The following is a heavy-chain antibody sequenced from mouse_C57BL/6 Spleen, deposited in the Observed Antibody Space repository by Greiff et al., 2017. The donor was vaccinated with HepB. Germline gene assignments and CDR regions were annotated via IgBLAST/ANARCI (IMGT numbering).Heavy chain of an antibody. D-gene: IGHD3-3*01. CDR1: GYTFTSYW. V-gene: IGHV1-64*01. J-gene: IGHJ2*01. CDR2: IHPNSGST. Sequence: QVHVKQPGAELVKPGASVKLSCKASGYTFTSYWMHWVKQRPGQGLEWIGMIHPNSGSTNYNEKFKSKATLTVDKSSSTAYMQLSSLTSEDSAVYYCARRGQPEVFDYWGQGTTLTVSS. CDR3: ARRGQPEVFDY.